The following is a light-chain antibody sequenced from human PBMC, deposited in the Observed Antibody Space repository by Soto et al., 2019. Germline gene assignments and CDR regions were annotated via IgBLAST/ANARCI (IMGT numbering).Light chain of an antibody. J-gene: IGLJ1*01. Sequence: QSVLTQPPSASGPPGQSVTISCTGTSSDVGTYNYVSWYQQHPGKAPKLMIYEVNKRPAGVPDRFSGSKSGIMASLTVSGLQAEDEADYYCSSYAGNNNLYVFGTGTKVTVL. V-gene: IGLV2-8*01. CDR2: EVN. CDR1: SSDVGTYNY. CDR3: SSYAGNNNLYV.